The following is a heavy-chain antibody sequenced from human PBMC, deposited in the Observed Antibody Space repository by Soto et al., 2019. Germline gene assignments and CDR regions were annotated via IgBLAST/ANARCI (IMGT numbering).Heavy chain of an antibody. V-gene: IGHV4-30-4*01. Sequence: QIQLQESGPGLVRPSQTLSLTCTVSGGSLNSEHYHWTWIRQAPGKGLEWIGYIHYTGSVRYNPSLQSRITMSVDTSKNLFPLNLSSVTAADTAVYFCVREDAGGDRDYYGLDVWGQGTMVTVSS. CDR3: VREDAGGDRDYYGLDV. D-gene: IGHD2-21*02. CDR1: GGSLNSEHYH. CDR2: IHYTGSV. J-gene: IGHJ6*02.